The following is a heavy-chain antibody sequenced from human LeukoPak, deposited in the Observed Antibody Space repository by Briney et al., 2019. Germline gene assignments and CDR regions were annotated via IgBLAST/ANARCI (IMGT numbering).Heavy chain of an antibody. CDR2: IKQDGSDK. D-gene: IGHD3-16*01. J-gene: IGHJ4*02. V-gene: IGHV3-7*01. CDR1: GFTFSSYW. Sequence: GRSLRLSCAASGFTFSSYWMNWVRQAPGKGLEWVANIKQDGSDKYYVDSVKGRFTISRDNAKNSLYLQMNSLRAEDTAVYYCALWGGGALDYWGQGTLVTVSS. CDR3: ALWGGGALDY.